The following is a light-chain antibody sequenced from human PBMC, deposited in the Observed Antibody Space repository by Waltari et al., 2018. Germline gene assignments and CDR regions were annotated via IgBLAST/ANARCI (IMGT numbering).Light chain of an antibody. V-gene: IGKV3-20*01. CDR3: QHYVRLPAT. CDR2: DAS. J-gene: IGKJ1*01. CDR1: QGISRP. Sequence: SCRASQGISRPLAWYQQKPGQAPRLLIYDASTRATGIPDRFSGSGSGTDFSLTISRLEPEDSVVYYCQHYVRLPATFGQGTKVEIK.